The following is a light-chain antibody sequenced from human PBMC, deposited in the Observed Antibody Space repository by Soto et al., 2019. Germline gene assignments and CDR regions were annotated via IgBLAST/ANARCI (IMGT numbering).Light chain of an antibody. CDR3: QQYFSSPRT. CDR2: WAF. V-gene: IGKV4-1*01. CDR1: QSVLYSSNNENY. J-gene: IGKJ2*02. Sequence: DIVMTQSPDSLAVSLGERATINCRSSQSVLYSSNNENYLAWYQQKPGQPPKLLIYWAFTRESGVPDRFSGRGSRTDFTLTISSLQAEDVAVYYCQQYFSSPRTFGQGTKLEIK.